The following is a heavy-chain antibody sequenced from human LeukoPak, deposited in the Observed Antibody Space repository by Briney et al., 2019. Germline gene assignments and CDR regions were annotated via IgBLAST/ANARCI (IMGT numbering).Heavy chain of an antibody. CDR2: IYSDNT. D-gene: IGHD3-16*02. Sequence: GTLSLTCAVSGGSISSSNWWSWVRQAPGKGLEWVSFIYSDNTHYSDSVKGRFTISRDNSKNTLYLQMNSLRAEDTAVYYCARDLLGYNYYYMDVWGKGTTVTVSS. J-gene: IGHJ6*03. CDR3: ARDLLGYNYYYMDV. V-gene: IGHV3-53*01. CDR1: GGSISSSNW.